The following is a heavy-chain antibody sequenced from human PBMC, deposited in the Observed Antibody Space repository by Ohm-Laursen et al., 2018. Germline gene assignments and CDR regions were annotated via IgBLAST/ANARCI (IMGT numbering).Heavy chain of an antibody. D-gene: IGHD2-2*01. CDR3: ARGQRLIRYFQH. CDR1: GDSISAHY. V-gene: IGHV4-59*11. Sequence: SETLSLTCGVSGDSISAHYWSWIRQPPGKGLEWIGYIHHTGYTTYNPSLKSRVTISVDTSKNQFSLKLSSVTAADTAVYYCARGQRLIRYFQHWGQGTLVTVSS. CDR2: IHHTGYT. J-gene: IGHJ1*01.